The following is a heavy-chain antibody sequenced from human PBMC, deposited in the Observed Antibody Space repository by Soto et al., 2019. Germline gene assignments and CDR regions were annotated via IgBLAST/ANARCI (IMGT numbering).Heavy chain of an antibody. J-gene: IGHJ4*02. CDR2: ISNDENIK. V-gene: IGHV3-33*01. D-gene: IGHD6-6*01. CDR1: GFTFRNFG. CDR3: ARGLRSVLDY. Sequence: GSLRLSCVASGFTFRNFGMHWVRQAPGKGLEWVAVISNDENIKQYADSVRGRFAIARDNSKNTLYLQVTSLRAEDTAIYYCARGLRSVLDYWGQGALVIVSS.